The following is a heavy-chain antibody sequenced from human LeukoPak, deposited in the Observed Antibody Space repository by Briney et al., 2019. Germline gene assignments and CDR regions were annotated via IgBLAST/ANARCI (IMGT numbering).Heavy chain of an antibody. CDR3: ASPGSGSYGMDV. J-gene: IGHJ6*04. Sequence: SETLSLTCAVSGYSISSGYYWGWIRQPPGKGLEWIGSIYHSGITYYNPSLKSRVTISVDTSKNQFSLKLSSVTAADTAVYYCASPGSGSYGMDVWGKGTTVTVSS. CDR2: IYHSGIT. CDR1: GYSISSGYY. V-gene: IGHV4-38-2*01. D-gene: IGHD3-10*01.